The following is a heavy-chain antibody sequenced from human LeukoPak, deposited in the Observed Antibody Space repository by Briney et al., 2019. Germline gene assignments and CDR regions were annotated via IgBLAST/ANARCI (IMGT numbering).Heavy chain of an antibody. J-gene: IGHJ5*02. Sequence: GESLRISCKASGYSFATYYISWVRQMPGKGLEWMGRIDPSDSYTYYSPSFQGHVTISADKSITTAYLQWSSLKASDTAMYYCARHYRIAARLGFDPWGQGTLVTVSS. CDR3: ARHYRIAARLGFDP. CDR1: GYSFATYY. CDR2: IDPSDSYT. V-gene: IGHV5-10-1*01. D-gene: IGHD6-6*01.